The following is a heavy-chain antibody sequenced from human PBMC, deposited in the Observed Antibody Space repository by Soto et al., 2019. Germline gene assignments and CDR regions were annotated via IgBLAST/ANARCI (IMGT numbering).Heavy chain of an antibody. D-gene: IGHD6-19*01. CDR2: INHSGST. V-gene: IGHV4-34*01. J-gene: IGHJ1*01. CDR1: GGSFSGYY. Sequence: QVQLQQWGAGLLKPSETLSLTCAVYGGSFSGYYWSWIRQPPRKGLEWIGEINHSGSTNYNPSLKSRVTISVDTSKNQFSLKLSSVTAADTAVYYCARPYSSGWYEVSGYFQHWGQGTLVTVSS. CDR3: ARPYSSGWYEVSGYFQH.